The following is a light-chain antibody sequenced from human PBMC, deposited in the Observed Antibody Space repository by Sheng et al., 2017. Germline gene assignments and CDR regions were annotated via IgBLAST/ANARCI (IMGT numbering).Light chain of an antibody. V-gene: IGKV3-15*01. J-gene: IGKJ4*01. CDR2: GAS. CDR1: QSVSFN. CDR3: QQRSNWPPLT. Sequence: EIVMTQSPATLSVSPGERATLSCRASQSVSFNLAWYQQRPGQVPRLLIYGASTRVTGIPARFSGSGSGTEFTLTITSLQSEDFAVYYCQQRSNWPPLTFGGGTKVEIK.